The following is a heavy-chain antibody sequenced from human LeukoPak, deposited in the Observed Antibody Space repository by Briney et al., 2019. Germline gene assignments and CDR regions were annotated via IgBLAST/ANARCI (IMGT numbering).Heavy chain of an antibody. Sequence: SETLSLTCTVSGGSISSGGYYWSWIRQHPGKGLEWIGYIYYSGSTYYNPSLKSRVTISVDTSKNQFSLKLSSVTAADTAVYYCARLSGSSWSLDYWGQGTLVTVSS. CDR1: GGSISSGGYY. CDR2: IYYSGST. J-gene: IGHJ4*02. CDR3: ARLSGSSWSLDY. V-gene: IGHV4-31*03. D-gene: IGHD6-13*01.